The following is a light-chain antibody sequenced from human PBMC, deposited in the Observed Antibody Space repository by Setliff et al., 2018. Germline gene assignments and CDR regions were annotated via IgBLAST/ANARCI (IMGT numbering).Light chain of an antibody. CDR2: DVT. J-gene: IGLJ1*01. CDR1: SSDVGGYNY. V-gene: IGLV2-14*03. CDR3: SSYTTSGTYG. Sequence: SALTQPASVSGSPGQWITISCSGTSSDVGGYNYVSWYQQHPGKAPKLMIYDVTNRPSGISNRFSGSKSGNTASLTISGLQAEDDADYYCSSYTTSGTYGFGTGTKGTVL.